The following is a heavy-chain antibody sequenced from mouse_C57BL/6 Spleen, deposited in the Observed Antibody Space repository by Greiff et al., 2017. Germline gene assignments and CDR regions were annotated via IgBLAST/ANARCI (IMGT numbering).Heavy chain of an antibody. CDR3: TYSNSFAY. J-gene: IGHJ3*01. CDR2: FDPEDGDT. D-gene: IGHD2-5*01. CDR1: GFNFKAYY. Sequence: VQLQQSGAELVRPGASVKLSCTASGFNFKAYYMHWVKQRPEQGLEWIGSFDPEDGDTEYTPKFQGKATMTVDTSSTTAYLQLSSLTSEDTAVYDCTYSNSFAYWGQGTLVTVSA. V-gene: IGHV14-1*01.